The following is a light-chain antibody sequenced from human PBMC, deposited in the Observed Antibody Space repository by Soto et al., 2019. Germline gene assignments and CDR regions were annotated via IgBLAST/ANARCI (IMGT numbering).Light chain of an antibody. Sequence: EIVMTQSPATLSLSPGERATLSCRASQSVRSYLAWYQQKPGQAPRLLIYGASTRATGIPARFSGSGSGTEFTLTISSLQSEDFATYFCQQANSFPITFGQGTRLEIK. CDR1: QSVRSY. J-gene: IGKJ5*01. CDR2: GAS. CDR3: QQANSFPIT. V-gene: IGKV3-15*01.